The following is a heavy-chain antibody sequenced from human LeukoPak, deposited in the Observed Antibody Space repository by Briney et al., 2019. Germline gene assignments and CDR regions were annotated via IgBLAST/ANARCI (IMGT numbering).Heavy chain of an antibody. D-gene: IGHD5-24*01. CDR1: GFTFSSYE. CDR3: AREGADGYNVGFDY. V-gene: IGHV3-48*03. J-gene: IGHJ4*02. CDR2: IYSSGGNI. Sequence: PGGSLRLSCAASGFTFSSYEMNWVRQAPGKGLEWVSYIYSSGGNIYYAHSVKGRFTISRDNAKNSLYLQMNSLRVEDTAVYYCAREGADGYNVGFDYWGQGTLVTVSS.